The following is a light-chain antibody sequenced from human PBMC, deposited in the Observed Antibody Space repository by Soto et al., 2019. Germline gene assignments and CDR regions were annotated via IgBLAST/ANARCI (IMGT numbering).Light chain of an antibody. Sequence: DIQMTQSPSSLSASIGDRVTFNCRASQTINSTLNWYQQKLGQGPKLLIYAASILQSGVPARFSGGGFGTNFTLTISSLQPEDFATYYCQQTFSVSYAFGPGTRLEIK. CDR1: QTINST. CDR2: AAS. J-gene: IGKJ2*01. CDR3: QQTFSVSYA. V-gene: IGKV1-39*01.